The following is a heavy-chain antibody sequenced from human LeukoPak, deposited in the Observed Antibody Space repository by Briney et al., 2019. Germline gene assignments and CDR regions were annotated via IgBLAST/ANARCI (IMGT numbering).Heavy chain of an antibody. CDR1: GGSFSGYY. CDR3: ARIPYYYGSGSSYYGMDV. CDR2: INHSGST. Sequence: SETLSLTCAVYGGSFSGYYWSWIRQPPGKGLEWIGEINHSGSTNYNPSLKSRVTISVDTSRNQFSLKLSSVTAADTAVYYCARIPYYYGSGSSYYGMDVWGQGTTVTVSS. J-gene: IGHJ6*02. V-gene: IGHV4-34*01. D-gene: IGHD3-10*01.